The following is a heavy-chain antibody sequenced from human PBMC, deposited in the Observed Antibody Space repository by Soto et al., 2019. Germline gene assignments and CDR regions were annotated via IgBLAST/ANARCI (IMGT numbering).Heavy chain of an antibody. D-gene: IGHD2-21*02. J-gene: IGHJ4*02. CDR1: GFTFSSYS. CDR2: ISSSSSTI. V-gene: IGHV3-48*01. CDR3: ARDVRVNDSYYFDY. Sequence: EVQLVESGGGLVQPGGSLRLSCAASGFTFSSYSMNWVRQAPGKGLEWVSYISSSSSTIYYADSVKGRFTISRDNAKNSLYLQMNSLRPEDTPVYYCARDVRVNDSYYFDYWRQGTLVTVSS.